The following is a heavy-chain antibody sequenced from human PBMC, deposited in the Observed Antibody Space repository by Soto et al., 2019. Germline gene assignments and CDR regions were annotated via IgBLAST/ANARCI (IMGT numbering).Heavy chain of an antibody. CDR2: ISYDGSNK. Sequence: GGSLRLSCAASGFTFSSYGMHWVRQAPGKGLEWVAVISYDGSNKYYADSVKGRFTISRDNSKNTLYLQMNSLRAEDTAVYYCASAFTIFGVVSPGGEYWGQGTLVTVSS. J-gene: IGHJ4*02. CDR1: GFTFSSYG. CDR3: ASAFTIFGVVSPGGEY. D-gene: IGHD3-3*01. V-gene: IGHV3-30*03.